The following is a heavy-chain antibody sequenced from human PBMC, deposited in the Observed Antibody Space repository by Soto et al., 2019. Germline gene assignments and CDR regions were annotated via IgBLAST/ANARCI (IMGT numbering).Heavy chain of an antibody. V-gene: IGHV3-21*01. Sequence: EVQVVESRGGLVKPGGSLRLSCAASGFSFSSYSLNWFRQAPGKGLEWVSSISGTSTDIYYTDLVKGRFTISRDNVKNSLYLQMNSLRAEDTAVYYCARESDPAKAFDIWGQGTMVTVSS. J-gene: IGHJ3*02. CDR2: ISGTSTDI. CDR3: ARESDPAKAFDI. CDR1: GFSFSSYS.